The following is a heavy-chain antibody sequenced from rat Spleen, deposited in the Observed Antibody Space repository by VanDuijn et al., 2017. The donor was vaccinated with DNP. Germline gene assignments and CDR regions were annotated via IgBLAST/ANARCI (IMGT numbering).Heavy chain of an antibody. J-gene: IGHJ3*01. CDR1: GFTFSDYY. CDR2: ISYEGSST. Sequence: EVQLVESGGGLVQPGRSLKLSCAASGFTFSDYYMAWVRQAPKKGLEWVAYISYEGSSTYYRDSVKGRFTMSRDNAKSTLYLQMNSLRSEDTAIYYCARGNYPGINTFDYWGQGTLVTVSS. D-gene: IGHD1-4*01. CDR3: ARGNYPGINTFDY. V-gene: IGHV5-22*01.